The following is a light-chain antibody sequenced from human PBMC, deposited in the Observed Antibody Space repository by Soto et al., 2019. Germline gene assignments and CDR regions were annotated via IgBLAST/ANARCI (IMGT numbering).Light chain of an antibody. V-gene: IGKV3-11*01. Sequence: EIVLTQSPATLSLSPGERATLSCRASQSVSSYLAWYQQNPGQAPRLLIYDASNRATGIPARFSGSGSVTDFTLTISSLEPEDFAVYYCQQRSNWHPALTFGGGTKVESK. CDR3: QQRSNWHPALT. CDR2: DAS. CDR1: QSVSSY. J-gene: IGKJ4*01.